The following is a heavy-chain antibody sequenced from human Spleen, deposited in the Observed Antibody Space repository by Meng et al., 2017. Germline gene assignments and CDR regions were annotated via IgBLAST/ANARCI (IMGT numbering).Heavy chain of an antibody. CDR2: ISHDGSNK. Sequence: GESLKISCAASGFTFSSYGMHWVRQAPGKGLEWVSLISHDGSNKYYIDPAKGRFTISRDNSKSTLYLQMNSLRAEDTAVYYCARDRYGSGSYNDYWGQGTLVTVSS. CDR1: GFTFSSYG. D-gene: IGHD3-10*01. J-gene: IGHJ4*02. V-gene: IGHV3-30*19. CDR3: ARDRYGSGSYNDY.